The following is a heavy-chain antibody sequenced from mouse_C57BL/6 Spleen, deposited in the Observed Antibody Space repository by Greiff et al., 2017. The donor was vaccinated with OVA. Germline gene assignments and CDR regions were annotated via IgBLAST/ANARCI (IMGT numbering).Heavy chain of an antibody. CDR3: ARPYYDYDDGFAC. Sequence: EVKLVESGGGLVKPGGSLKLSCAASGFTFSDYGMHWVRQAPEKGLEWVAYISSGSSTIYYADTVKGRFTLSRDTAKNTLFLQMTSLRSEDNAMYDGARPYYDYDDGFACWGKGALVTVAA. CDR1: GFTFSDYG. J-gene: IGHJ3*01. V-gene: IGHV5-17*01. CDR2: ISSGSSTI. D-gene: IGHD2-4*01.